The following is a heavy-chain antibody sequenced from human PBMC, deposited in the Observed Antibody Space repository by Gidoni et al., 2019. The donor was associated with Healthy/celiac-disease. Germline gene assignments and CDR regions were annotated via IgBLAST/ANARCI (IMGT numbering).Heavy chain of an antibody. V-gene: IGHV3-30*18. Sequence: QVQLVESGGGVVQPGRALRLSCAASGFTFRSYGMHWVRQAPGKGLAWVAVISYDGRNKYYADSVKVRFTISRDNSKNTLYLQMNSLRAEDTAVYYCAKRSVAGGRGINRDYYYGMDVWGQGTTVTVSS. J-gene: IGHJ6*02. CDR2: ISYDGRNK. D-gene: IGHD3-3*01. CDR1: GFTFRSYG. CDR3: AKRSVAGGRGINRDYYYGMDV.